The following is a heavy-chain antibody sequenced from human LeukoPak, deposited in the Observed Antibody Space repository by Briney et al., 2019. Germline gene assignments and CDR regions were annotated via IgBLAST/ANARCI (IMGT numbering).Heavy chain of an antibody. CDR1: GGTFSSYA. Sequence: SVKVSCKASGGTFSSYAISWVRQAPGQGLEWMGRIIPIFGTANYAQKFQGRVTITTDESTSAAYMELSSLRSEDTAVYYCATHKSSSWRNNWFDPWGQGTLVTVSS. V-gene: IGHV1-69*05. CDR2: IIPIFGTA. J-gene: IGHJ5*02. CDR3: ATHKSSSWRNNWFDP. D-gene: IGHD6-13*01.